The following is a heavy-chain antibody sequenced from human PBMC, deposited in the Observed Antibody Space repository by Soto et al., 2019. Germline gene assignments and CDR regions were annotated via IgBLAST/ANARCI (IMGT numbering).Heavy chain of an antibody. CDR3: ARLKRGYCSGGSCYSDYYYYYMDV. CDR1: GGSISSYY. Sequence: SETLSLTCTVSGGSISSYYWSWIRQPPGKGLEWIGYIYYSGSTNYNPSLKSRVTISVDTSKNQFSLKLSSVTAADTAVYYCARLKRGYCSGGSCYSDYYYYYMDVWGKGTTVTVSS. CDR2: IYYSGST. V-gene: IGHV4-59*01. J-gene: IGHJ6*03. D-gene: IGHD2-15*01.